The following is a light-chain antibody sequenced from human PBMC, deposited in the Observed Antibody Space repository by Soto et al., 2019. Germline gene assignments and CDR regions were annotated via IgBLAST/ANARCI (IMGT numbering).Light chain of an antibody. CDR1: QSVSSK. Sequence: EIVMTQSPATLSVSPGERATLSCRASQSVSSKLAWYQQKPGQPPRLLIYAASTRATGIPVRFSGSGSGTEFTLTISSLQSEDFAVYYCQHRTSRYTFGQGTKVETK. V-gene: IGKV3-15*01. CDR2: AAS. J-gene: IGKJ2*01. CDR3: QHRTSRYT.